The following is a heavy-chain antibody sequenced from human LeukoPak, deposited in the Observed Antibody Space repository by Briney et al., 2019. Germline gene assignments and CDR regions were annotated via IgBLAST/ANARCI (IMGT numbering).Heavy chain of an antibody. CDR3: AKDLEYSSLDY. J-gene: IGHJ4*02. CDR2: ISYDGSNK. D-gene: IGHD6-6*01. Sequence: GGSLRLSCAASGFTFSSYGMHWVRQAPGKGLEWVAVISYDGSNKYYADSVKGRFTISRDNSKNTLYLRMNSLRAEDTAVYYCAKDLEYSSLDYWGQGTLVTVSS. V-gene: IGHV3-30*18. CDR1: GFTFSSYG.